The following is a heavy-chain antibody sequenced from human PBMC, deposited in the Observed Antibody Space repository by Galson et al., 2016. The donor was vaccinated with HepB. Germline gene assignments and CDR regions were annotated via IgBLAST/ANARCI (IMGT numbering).Heavy chain of an antibody. CDR1: GGSISSGGYY. CDR2: IYYTGST. V-gene: IGHV4-31*03. Sequence: LSLTCTVSGGSISSGGYYWSWIRQHPGKGLEWIGYIYYTGSTYYNPSLKSRVTISVDTSKNQFSLKLSSVTAADTAVYYCARSAKAAAATTGYWGQGTLVTVSS. D-gene: IGHD6-13*01. J-gene: IGHJ4*02. CDR3: ARSAKAAAATTGY.